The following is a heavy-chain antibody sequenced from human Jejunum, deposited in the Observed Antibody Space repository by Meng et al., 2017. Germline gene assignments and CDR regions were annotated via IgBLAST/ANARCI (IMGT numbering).Heavy chain of an antibody. Sequence: QVHVQVPGPGLVRPSETLSLTCTVSGDSVSSENYYWSWIRQPPGKGLEWIGYVYYSGHTDCNPSLKSRLSISIDTSKNHFSLKLSSVTAADTAVYYCARTPLYSGSYYFDPWGQGALVTVSS. D-gene: IGHD1-26*01. J-gene: IGHJ4*02. CDR1: GDSVSSENYY. CDR2: VYYSGHT. CDR3: ARTPLYSGSYYFDP. V-gene: IGHV4-61*03.